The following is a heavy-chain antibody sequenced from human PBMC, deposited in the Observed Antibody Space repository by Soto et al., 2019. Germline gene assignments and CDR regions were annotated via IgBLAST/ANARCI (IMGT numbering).Heavy chain of an antibody. J-gene: IGHJ4*02. Sequence: QVQLQESGPGLVKPSQTLSLTCTVSGGSISSGGYYWSWIRQHPGKGLEWIGYIYYSGSTYYNPSLRGRVTMSVDTSKNQFSLRLSSVAAADTAVYYCARATCYYGSGSLTFFDYWGQGTLVTVSS. CDR2: IYYSGST. CDR3: ARATCYYGSGSLTFFDY. D-gene: IGHD3-10*01. V-gene: IGHV4-31*03. CDR1: GGSISSGGYY.